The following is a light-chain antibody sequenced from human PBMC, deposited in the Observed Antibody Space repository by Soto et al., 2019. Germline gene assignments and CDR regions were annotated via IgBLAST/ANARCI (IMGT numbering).Light chain of an antibody. CDR1: QAVSSNY. J-gene: IGKJ3*01. CDR2: GAS. CDR3: QQFGSSPLT. V-gene: IGKV3-20*01. Sequence: EIVLTQSPGTLSLSPWERATLSCRASQAVSSNYLAWYQQKPGQAPRLLIYGASSRATGIPDRFSGSGSGTDFTLTISRLEPEDFAVYYCQQFGSSPLTFGPGTKVDFK.